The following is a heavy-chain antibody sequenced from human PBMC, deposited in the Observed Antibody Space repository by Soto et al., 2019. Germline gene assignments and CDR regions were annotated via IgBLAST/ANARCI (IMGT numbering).Heavy chain of an antibody. CDR2: ISGSGDYT. Sequence: DVQLLESGGGLVQPGESLRLSCAASGFTFSSYAMTWVRQAPGKGLEWVSSISGSGDYTYFAYSVKGRFTISRDNSKDTLDLQMSSLRVEDTAIYYCAKDSRSHPQGWFDPWGQGTLVTVSS. V-gene: IGHV3-23*01. J-gene: IGHJ5*02. CDR1: GFTFSSYA. D-gene: IGHD2-15*01. CDR3: AKDSRSHPQGWFDP.